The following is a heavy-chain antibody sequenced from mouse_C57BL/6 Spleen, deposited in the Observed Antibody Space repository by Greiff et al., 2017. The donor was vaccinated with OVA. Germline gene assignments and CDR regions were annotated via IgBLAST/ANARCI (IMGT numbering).Heavy chain of an antibody. CDR2: IYPSDSET. CDR3: ARSSSPYYAMDY. J-gene: IGHJ4*01. Sequence: VQLQQPGAELVRPGSSVKLPCKASGYTFTSYWMDWVKQRPGQGLEWIGNIYPSDSETHYNQKFKDKATLTVDKSSSTAYMQLSSLTSEDSAVYYCARSSSPYYAMDYWGQGTSVTVSS. D-gene: IGHD6-1*01. V-gene: IGHV1-61*01. CDR1: GYTFTSYW.